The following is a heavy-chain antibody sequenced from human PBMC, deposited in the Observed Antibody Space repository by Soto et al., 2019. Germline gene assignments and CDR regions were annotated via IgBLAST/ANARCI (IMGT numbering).Heavy chain of an antibody. CDR3: AKDRGFGTAMVTHY. D-gene: IGHD5-18*01. CDR2: ISYYGSNK. V-gene: IGHV3-30*18. CDR1: GFTFSSYG. J-gene: IGHJ4*02. Sequence: QVQLVESGGGVVQPGRSLRLSCAASGFTFSSYGMHWVRQAPGKGLEWVAVISYYGSNKYYADSVKGRFTISRDNSKNTLYLQMNSLRAEDTAVYYCAKDRGFGTAMVTHYWGQGTLVTVSS.